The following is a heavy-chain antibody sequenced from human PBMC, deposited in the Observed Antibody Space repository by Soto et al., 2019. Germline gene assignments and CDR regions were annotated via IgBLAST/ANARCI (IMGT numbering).Heavy chain of an antibody. Sequence: EVYLAQSGAEVKKPGESLKISCKGSGYNFNRYWIGWVRQMPGKGLEWMGVIYPGDSDTRYSPSHQGQVTISADKSSSAAYLQWSSLQASDTATYYCARSLVNGTYEAFDIWGQGTMVTVSS. CDR3: ARSLVNGTYEAFDI. V-gene: IGHV5-51*03. CDR1: GYNFNRYW. D-gene: IGHD6-13*01. J-gene: IGHJ3*02. CDR2: IYPGDSDT.